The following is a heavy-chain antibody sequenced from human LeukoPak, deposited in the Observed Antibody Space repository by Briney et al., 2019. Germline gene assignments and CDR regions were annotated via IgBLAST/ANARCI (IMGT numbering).Heavy chain of an antibody. Sequence: PSETLSLTSAVYGGSFSGYYWSWIRQPPGKGLEWIGEINHSGSTNYNPSLKSRVTISVDTSKNQFSLKLSSVTAADTAVYYCARDDSGWHGSWFDPWGQGTLVTVSS. J-gene: IGHJ5*02. CDR1: GGSFSGYY. D-gene: IGHD6-19*01. CDR2: INHSGST. V-gene: IGHV4-34*01. CDR3: ARDDSGWHGSWFDP.